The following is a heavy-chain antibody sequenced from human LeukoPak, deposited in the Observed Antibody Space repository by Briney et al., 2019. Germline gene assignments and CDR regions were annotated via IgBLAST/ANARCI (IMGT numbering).Heavy chain of an antibody. CDR3: ARGGYSPDY. V-gene: IGHV3-48*01. J-gene: IGHJ4*02. CDR1: GFTFSSYA. D-gene: IGHD3-22*01. Sequence: PGGSLRLSCAASGFTFSSYAMSWVRQTPGRGLEWVSYISTTSATIYYADSVKGRFTISRDNVKNSLYLQMNSLRAEDTALYYCARGGYSPDYWGQGTLVTVSS. CDR2: ISTTSATI.